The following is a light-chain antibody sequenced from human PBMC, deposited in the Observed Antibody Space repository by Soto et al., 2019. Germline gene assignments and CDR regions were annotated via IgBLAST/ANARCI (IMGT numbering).Light chain of an antibody. CDR1: QSISTW. J-gene: IGKJ2*01. V-gene: IGKV1-5*01. CDR2: DAS. CDR3: QQYNSYAYT. Sequence: GDRVTITCRASQSISTWLAWYQQKPGKAPKLLIYDASSLESGVPSRFSGSGSGTDFTLTISNLQPDDFATYYCQQYNSYAYTFGQGTKLEIK.